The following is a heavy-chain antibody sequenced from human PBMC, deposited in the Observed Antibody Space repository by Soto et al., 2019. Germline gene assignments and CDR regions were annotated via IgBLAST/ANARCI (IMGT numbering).Heavy chain of an antibody. CDR1: GFTFISYG. CDR3: ARDREHGMDV. CDR2: IWYDGSNK. J-gene: IGHJ6*02. D-gene: IGHD1-26*01. Sequence: PGWSLRLACASSGFTFISYGMHWVRQAPGKGLEWVAVIWYDGSNKYYADSVKGRFTISRDNSKNTLYLQMNSLRAEDTAVYYCARDREHGMDVWGQGTTVTVSS. V-gene: IGHV3-33*01.